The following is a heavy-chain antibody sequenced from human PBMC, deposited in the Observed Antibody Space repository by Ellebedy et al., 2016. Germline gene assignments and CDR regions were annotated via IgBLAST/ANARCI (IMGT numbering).Heavy chain of an antibody. V-gene: IGHV1-8*01. CDR2: MNPNSGNT. Sequence: ASVKVSXKASGYTFTSYDINWVRQATGQGLEWMGWMNPNSGNTGYAQKFQGRVTMTRNTSISTAYMELSSLRSEDTAVYYCARGSSIAARPRAFDIWGQGTMVTVSS. D-gene: IGHD6-6*01. CDR3: ARGSSIAARPRAFDI. CDR1: GYTFTSYD. J-gene: IGHJ3*02.